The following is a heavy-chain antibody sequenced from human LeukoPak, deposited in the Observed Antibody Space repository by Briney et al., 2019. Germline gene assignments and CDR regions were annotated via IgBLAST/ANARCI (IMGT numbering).Heavy chain of an antibody. J-gene: IGHJ4*02. D-gene: IGHD5-12*01. Sequence: PGGSLRLSCAASGFTFSGSAMHWVRQASGKGLEWVGRIRSKANSYATAYAASVKGRFTISRDDSKNTAYLQMNSLKTEDTAVYYCTCWGYSGYDSERIDYWGQGTLVTVSS. V-gene: IGHV3-73*01. CDR3: TCWGYSGYDSERIDY. CDR1: GFTFSGSA. CDR2: IRSKANSYAT.